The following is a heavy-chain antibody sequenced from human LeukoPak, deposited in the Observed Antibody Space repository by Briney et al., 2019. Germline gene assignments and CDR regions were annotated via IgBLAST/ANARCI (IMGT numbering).Heavy chain of an antibody. V-gene: IGHV4-59*12. CDR3: ARGRGFTAAFVYDYYYMDV. Sequence: SETLSLTCTVSGGSISSYYWSWIRQPPGKGLEWIGYIYYSGNTNYNPSLKSRVTISVDTSKNQFSLKLSSVTAADTAVYYCARGRGFTAAFVYDYYYMDVWGKGTTVTVSS. J-gene: IGHJ6*03. CDR2: IYYSGNT. CDR1: GGSISSYY. D-gene: IGHD2-21*02.